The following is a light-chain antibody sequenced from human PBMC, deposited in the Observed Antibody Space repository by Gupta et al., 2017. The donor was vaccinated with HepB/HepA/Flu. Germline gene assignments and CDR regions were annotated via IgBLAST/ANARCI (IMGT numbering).Light chain of an antibody. V-gene: IGLV2-14*03. CDR3: RSDTSSSNLV. CDR1: SSDVGGYNY. J-gene: IGLJ2*01. CDR2: DVS. Sequence: SALPQPASVSGSPGQSFTISCTGTSSDVGGYNYVSWYQQHPGKAHKLMIYDVSNRPSGVANRFSDSKSGNTASLTISVRTEEDEDDYYCRSDTSSSNLVFGGGTKLTVL.